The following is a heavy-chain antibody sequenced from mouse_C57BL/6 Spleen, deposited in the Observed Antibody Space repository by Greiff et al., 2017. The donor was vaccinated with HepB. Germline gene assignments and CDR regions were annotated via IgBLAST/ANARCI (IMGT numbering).Heavy chain of an antibody. J-gene: IGHJ4*01. CDR1: GFTFSDYG. D-gene: IGHD1-1*01. Sequence: EVKLVESGGGLVKPGGSLKLSCAASGFTFSDYGMHWVRQAPEKGLEWVAYISSGSSTTYYADTVKGRCTISRDNAKNTLFLQLTRLRSEDTAMYYCARHDYGSSLSAMDYWGQGTSVTVSS. CDR2: ISSGSSTT. V-gene: IGHV5-17*01. CDR3: ARHDYGSSLSAMDY.